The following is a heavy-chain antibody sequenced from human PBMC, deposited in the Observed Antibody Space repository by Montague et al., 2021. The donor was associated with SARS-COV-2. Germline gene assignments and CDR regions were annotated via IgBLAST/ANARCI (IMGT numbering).Heavy chain of an antibody. D-gene: IGHD5-12*01. J-gene: IGHJ6*02. CDR3: ARGGGRLQYSYYYGMDV. Sequence: SETLSLTRSLSGGSMINNYWSWIRQPPGKGLEWMGYIYYTGRTDXNPSLVSRATLSIDTSKNEFSLKLTSVTAADTAVYYCARGGGRLQYSYYYGMDVWGQGTTVTVSS. CDR1: GGSMINNY. CDR2: IYYTGRT. V-gene: IGHV4-59*01.